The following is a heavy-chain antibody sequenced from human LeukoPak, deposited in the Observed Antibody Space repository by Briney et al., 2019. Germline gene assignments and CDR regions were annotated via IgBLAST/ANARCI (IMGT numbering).Heavy chain of an antibody. D-gene: IGHD3-10*02. Sequence: SETLSLTCTVSGGSVSTSDYYWGWIRQSPVKGLEWIGDVFYTGKTNYNPSLRGRATISIDTSKNQFSLKLTYVTAADSPVYYLCGVFDSWGPGNLVTVSS. V-gene: IGHV4-39*07. J-gene: IGHJ4*02. CDR1: GGSVSTSDYY. CDR3: CGVFDS. CDR2: VFYTGKT.